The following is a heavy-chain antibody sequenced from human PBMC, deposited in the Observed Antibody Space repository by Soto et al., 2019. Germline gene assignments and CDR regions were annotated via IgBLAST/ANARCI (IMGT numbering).Heavy chain of an antibody. D-gene: IGHD6-13*01. Sequence: ASVKVSCKASGYTFTSYGIHWVRQAPGQRLEWMGWINAANGDTKYSPKFQGRVTITRDTSASTAYMELSRLRSDDTAVYYCARAAGDLLMDVWGQGTTVTLSS. CDR3: ARAAGDLLMDV. CDR2: INAANGDT. CDR1: GYTFTSYG. J-gene: IGHJ6*02. V-gene: IGHV1-3*01.